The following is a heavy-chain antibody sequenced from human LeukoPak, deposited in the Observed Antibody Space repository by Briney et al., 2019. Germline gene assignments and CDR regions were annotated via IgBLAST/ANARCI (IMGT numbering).Heavy chain of an antibody. Sequence: GGSLRLSCAASGFTFSSYSMNWVRQAPGTGLEWVSYISSSSTIYHADSVKGRFTISRDNAKNSLYLQMNSLRAEDTAVYYCARDLRDYYDSSGYYLGYWGQGTLVTVSS. D-gene: IGHD3-22*01. CDR1: GFTFSSYS. J-gene: IGHJ4*02. CDR3: ARDLRDYYDSSGYYLGY. V-gene: IGHV3-48*04. CDR2: ISSSSTI.